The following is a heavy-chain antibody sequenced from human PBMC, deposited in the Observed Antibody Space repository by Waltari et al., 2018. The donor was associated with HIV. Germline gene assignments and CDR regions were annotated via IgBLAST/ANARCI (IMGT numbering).Heavy chain of an antibody. CDR2: VNQDANQQ. J-gene: IGHJ4*02. Sequence: EVQLEEFGGDLVQPGGSLRLSCAASGFAFSSYWMTWVRQAPGKGLGGVASVNQDANQQHFADSMKGRITISRDNANNSVSLQMTNLRVDDTAIYYGARVGGVACGHWGQGTLVTVSS. CDR1: GFAFSSYW. D-gene: IGHD3-10*01. CDR3: ARVGGVACGH. V-gene: IGHV3-7*03.